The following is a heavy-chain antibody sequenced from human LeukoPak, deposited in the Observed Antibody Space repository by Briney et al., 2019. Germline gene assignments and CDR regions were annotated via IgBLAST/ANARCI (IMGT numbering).Heavy chain of an antibody. V-gene: IGHV3-48*03. CDR1: GFTFSSYE. CDR2: ISSSGSTI. CDR3: AGSWYEFDY. J-gene: IGHJ4*02. Sequence: PGGSPRLSCAASGFTFSSYEMNWVRQAPGKGLEWVSYISSSGSTIYYADSVKGRFTISRDNAKNSLYLQMNSLRAEDTAVYYCAGSWYEFDYWGQGTLVTVSS. D-gene: IGHD6-13*01.